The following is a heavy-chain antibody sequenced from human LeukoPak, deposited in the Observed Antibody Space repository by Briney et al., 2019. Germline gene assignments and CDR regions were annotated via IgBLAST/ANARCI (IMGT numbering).Heavy chain of an antibody. V-gene: IGHV1-2*02. CDR3: ARWENYYDSSGYIDY. J-gene: IGHJ4*02. Sequence: QVQLVQSGAEVKKPGASVKVSCKASGYTFTGYYMHWVRQAPGQGLEWMGWINPNSGGTNYAQKFQGRVTMTRDTSISTAYMELSRLRSDDTVVYYCARWENYYDSSGYIDYWGQGTLVTVSS. CDR2: INPNSGGT. CDR1: GYTFTGYY. D-gene: IGHD3-22*01.